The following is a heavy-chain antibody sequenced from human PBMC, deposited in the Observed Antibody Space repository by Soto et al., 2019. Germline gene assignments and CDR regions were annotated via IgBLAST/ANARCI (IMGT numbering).Heavy chain of an antibody. CDR3: ARMSYFYDKWYFDL. V-gene: IGHV4-30-4*01. CDR1: GASINNNDYY. CDR2: VYYSGTT. D-gene: IGHD3-22*01. J-gene: IGHJ2*01. Sequence: SETLSLTCTVSGASINNNDYYWGWIRQTPGKGLEWIGYVYYSGTTDYIPSLKSRLSMSIDKSQNQFTLKLNSVTAADTATYYCARMSYFYDKWYFDLWGRGTLVTVSS.